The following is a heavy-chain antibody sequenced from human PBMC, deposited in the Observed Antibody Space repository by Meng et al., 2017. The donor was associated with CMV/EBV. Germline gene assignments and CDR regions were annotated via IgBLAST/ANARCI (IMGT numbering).Heavy chain of an antibody. D-gene: IGHD3-22*01. V-gene: IGHV1-8*01. J-gene: IGHJ4*02. Sequence: ASVKVSCKASGYTFTSYDINWVRQATGQGLEWMGWMNPNSGNTGYAQKFQGRVTMTRNTSISTAYMELSSVTAADTAVYYCASYADYYDSSGYYYGVFDYWGQGTLVTVSS. CDR1: GYTFTSYD. CDR3: ASYADYYDSSGYYYGVFDY. CDR2: MNPNSGNT.